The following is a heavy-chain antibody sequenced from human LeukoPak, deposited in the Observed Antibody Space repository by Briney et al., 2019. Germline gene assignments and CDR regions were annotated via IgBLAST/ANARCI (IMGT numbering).Heavy chain of an antibody. CDR2: ISSSSSYI. J-gene: IGHJ5*02. V-gene: IGHV3-21*01. CDR3: ARLPNCSSTSCYHSWFDP. CDR1: GFAFSSYW. D-gene: IGHD2-2*01. Sequence: GGSLRLSCAASGFAFSSYWMHWVRQAPGKGLVWVSSISSSSSYIYYADSVKGRFTISRDNAKNSLYLQMNSLRAEDTAVYYCARLPNCSSTSCYHSWFDPWGQGTLVTVSS.